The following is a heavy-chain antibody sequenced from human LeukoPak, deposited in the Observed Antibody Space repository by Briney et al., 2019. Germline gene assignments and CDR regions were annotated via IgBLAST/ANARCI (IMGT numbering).Heavy chain of an antibody. Sequence: SETLSLTCTVSGGSISSYYWSWIRQPPGKGLEWIGYIYYSGSTNYNPSLKSRVTISVDTSKNQFSLKLSSVTAADTAVYYCARGYCSNTSCYYPDWGQGTLVTVSS. CDR2: IYYSGST. CDR3: ARGYCSNTSCYYPD. D-gene: IGHD2-2*01. CDR1: GGSISSYY. J-gene: IGHJ4*02. V-gene: IGHV4-59*01.